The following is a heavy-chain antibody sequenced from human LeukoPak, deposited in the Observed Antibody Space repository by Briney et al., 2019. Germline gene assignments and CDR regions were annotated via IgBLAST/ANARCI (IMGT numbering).Heavy chain of an antibody. V-gene: IGHV4-59*01. CDR3: ARGNPFDL. J-gene: IGHJ2*01. Sequence: SETLSLTCTVSGVSISIYYWSWIRQPPGKGLEWIGYIYYSGSTDYNPSLKSRVTISVDTPKNQFSLKLTSVTAADTAVYYCARGNPFDLWGRGTLVTVSS. CDR2: IYYSGST. CDR1: GVSISIYY.